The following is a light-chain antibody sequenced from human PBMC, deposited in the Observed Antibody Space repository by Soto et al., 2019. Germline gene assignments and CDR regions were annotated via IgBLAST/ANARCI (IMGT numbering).Light chain of an antibody. V-gene: IGLV2-14*01. CDR1: SSDVGGYNY. CDR2: EVS. J-gene: IGLJ2*01. CDR3: SSYTSSSTPL. Sequence: QSALTQPASVSGSPGQSITISCTGTSSDVGGYNYVSWYQQHPDKAPKLMIYEVSNRPSGVSNRLSGSKSGNTASLTISGLQAEDEADYYCSSYTSSSTPLFGGGTKLTVL.